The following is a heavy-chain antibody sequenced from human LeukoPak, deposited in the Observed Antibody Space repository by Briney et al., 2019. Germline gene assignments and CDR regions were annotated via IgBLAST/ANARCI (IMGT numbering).Heavy chain of an antibody. CDR1: GFNFSDSR. V-gene: IGHV3-7*04. J-gene: IGHJ4*02. CDR3: VRGDWYFES. Sequence: GGSLRLSCATSGFNFSDSRMTWVRQAPGKGLQWVANINQDGTEKHFLDSIEGRFTISRDNRKKSPYLQMNSLRPQDTAVYFCVRGDWYFESWGQGTLVTVSS. CDR2: INQDGTEK. D-gene: IGHD2-21*01.